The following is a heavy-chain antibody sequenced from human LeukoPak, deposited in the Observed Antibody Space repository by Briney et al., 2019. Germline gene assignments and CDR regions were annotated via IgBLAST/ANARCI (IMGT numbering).Heavy chain of an antibody. D-gene: IGHD4-17*01. CDR3: ARRVGDYGPYYYYYYMDV. V-gene: IGHV4-34*01. Sequence: SETLSLTCAVYGGSFSGYYWSWIRQPPGKGLEWIGEINHSGGTYYNPSLKSRVTISVDTSKNQFSLKLSSVTAADTAVYYCARRVGDYGPYYYYYYMDVWGKGTTVTISS. J-gene: IGHJ6*03. CDR2: INHSGGT. CDR1: GGSFSGYY.